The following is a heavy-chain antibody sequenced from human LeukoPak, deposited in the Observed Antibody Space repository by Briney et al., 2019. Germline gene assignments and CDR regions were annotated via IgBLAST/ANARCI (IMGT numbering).Heavy chain of an antibody. J-gene: IGHJ5*02. CDR1: GFTFSSYA. V-gene: IGHV3-23*01. CDR3: AKDSVMFGEFPGAFDP. D-gene: IGHD3-10*02. Sequence: GGSLRLSCAASGFTFSSYAMSWVRQAPGKGLEWVAAISGSGGSTYYADSVKGRFTISRDNSKNTLYLQMNSLRAEDTAVYYCAKDSVMFGEFPGAFDPWGQGTLVTVSS. CDR2: ISGSGGST.